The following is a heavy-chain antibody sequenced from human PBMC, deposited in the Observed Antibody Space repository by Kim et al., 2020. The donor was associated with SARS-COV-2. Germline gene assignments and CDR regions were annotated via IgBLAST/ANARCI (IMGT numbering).Heavy chain of an antibody. D-gene: IGHD6-13*01. CDR1: GFTFSGSA. Sequence: GGSLRLSCAASGFTFSGSAMHWVRQASGKGLEWVGRIRSKANSYATAYAASVKGRFTISRDDSKNTAYLQMNSLKTEDTAVYYCTRHARAAGSGYYGMDVWGQGTTVTVSS. CDR2: IRSKANSYAT. CDR3: TRHARAAGSGYYGMDV. V-gene: IGHV3-73*01. J-gene: IGHJ6*02.